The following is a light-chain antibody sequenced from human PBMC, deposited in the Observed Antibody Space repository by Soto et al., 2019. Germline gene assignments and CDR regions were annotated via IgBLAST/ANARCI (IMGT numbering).Light chain of an antibody. Sequence: EVVLTQSPATLSLSPGETATLSCRASHNVDIYLAWYQQKPGQAPRPLIYDASNRATGNPARFSGSGSGTDFTLTISSLEPEDSAVYYCQQRKHWPPLTFGQGTRLQ. V-gene: IGKV3-11*01. CDR3: QQRKHWPPLT. J-gene: IGKJ5*01. CDR2: DAS. CDR1: HNVDIY.